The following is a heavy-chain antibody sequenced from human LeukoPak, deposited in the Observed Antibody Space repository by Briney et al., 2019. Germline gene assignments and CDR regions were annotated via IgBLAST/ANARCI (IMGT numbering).Heavy chain of an antibody. V-gene: IGHV4-61*01. D-gene: IGHD3-3*01. J-gene: IGHJ6*02. CDR1: GGSVSSGSYY. CDR3: ARHSEFWSGYRPSYGMDV. Sequence: SETLSLTCTVSGGSVSSGSYYWSWIRQPPGKGLEWIGYIYYSGSTNYNPSLKSRVTISVDTSKNQFSLKLSSVTAADTAVYYCARHSEFWSGYRPSYGMDVWGQGTTVTVSS. CDR2: IYYSGST.